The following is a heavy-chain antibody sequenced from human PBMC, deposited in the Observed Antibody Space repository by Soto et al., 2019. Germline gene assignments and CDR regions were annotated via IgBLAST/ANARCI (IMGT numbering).Heavy chain of an antibody. D-gene: IGHD6-13*01. V-gene: IGHV1-3*01. CDR2: INAGNGNT. CDR3: ARVDGYSSWYFDL. CDR1: GYTFTSYA. Sequence: QVQLVQSGAEVKKPGASVKVSCKASGYTFTSYAMHWVRQAPGQRLEWMGWINAGNGNTKYSQKFQGRVTITRDTSASTAYMELISLRSEDTAVYYCARVDGYSSWYFDLWGRGTLVTVSS. J-gene: IGHJ2*01.